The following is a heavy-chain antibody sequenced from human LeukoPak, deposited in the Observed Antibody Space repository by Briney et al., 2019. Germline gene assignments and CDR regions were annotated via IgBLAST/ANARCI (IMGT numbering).Heavy chain of an antibody. D-gene: IGHD3-16*02. J-gene: IGHJ4*02. CDR2: IYYSGST. V-gene: IGHV4-39*02. CDR1: GDSISSSSYY. Sequence: TSETLSLTCTVSGDSISSSSYYWGWIRQPPGKGLEWIGSIYYSGSTYYNASLKSRVTISVDTSKNQFSLKLSSVTVADTAVYYCAREDNDYVWGSYRLPTYWGQGTLVTVSS. CDR3: AREDNDYVWGSYRLPTY.